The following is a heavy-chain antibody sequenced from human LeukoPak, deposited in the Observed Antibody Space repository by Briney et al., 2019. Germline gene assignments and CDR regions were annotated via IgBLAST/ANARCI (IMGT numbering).Heavy chain of an antibody. CDR1: GYTFTSYD. CDR2: MNPNSGNT. V-gene: IGHV1-8*01. J-gene: IGHJ4*02. CDR3: ARGVGDTAMVLFDY. D-gene: IGHD5-18*01. Sequence: GASVKVSCKASGYTFTSYDINWVRQATGQGLEWMGWMNPNSGNTGCAQKFQGRVTMTRNTSISTAYMELSSLRSEDTAVYYCARGVGDTAMVLFDYWGQGTLVTVSS.